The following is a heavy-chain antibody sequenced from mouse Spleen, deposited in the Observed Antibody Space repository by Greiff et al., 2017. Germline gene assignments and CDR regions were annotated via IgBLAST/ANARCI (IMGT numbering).Heavy chain of an antibody. V-gene: IGHV2-2*01. J-gene: IGHJ3*01. Sequence: VKLMESGPGLVQPSQSLSITCTVSGFSLTRYGVHWVRQSPGKGLEWLGVIWSGGSTDYNAAFTSRLSITKDNSKSQVFFKMNSLQPDDTAIYYCARNSFYGYDFAYWGQGTLVTVSA. CDR2: IWSGGST. CDR3: ARNSFYGYDFAY. D-gene: IGHD2-9*01. CDR1: GFSLTRYG.